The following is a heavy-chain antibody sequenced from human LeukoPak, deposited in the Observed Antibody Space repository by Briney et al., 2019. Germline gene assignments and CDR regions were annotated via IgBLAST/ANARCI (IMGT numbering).Heavy chain of an antibody. D-gene: IGHD5-24*01. V-gene: IGHV4-59*01. J-gene: IGHJ4*02. CDR3: ARGGGYNSPFGY. Sequence: SETLSLTCTVSGGSISSYYWNWIRQPPGKGLEWIGYISYSGNINYNPSLKSRVTISVDTSKNQFSLKLSSVTASDTAVYYCARGGGYNSPFGYWGQGALVTVSS. CDR1: GGSISSYY. CDR2: ISYSGNI.